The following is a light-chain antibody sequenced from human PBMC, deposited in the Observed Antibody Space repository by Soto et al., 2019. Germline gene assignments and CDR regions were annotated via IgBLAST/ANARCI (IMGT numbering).Light chain of an antibody. Sequence: DIQMTQSPSTLSASVGDRVTITCRASQSIDSWLAWYQQKPGKAPKLLMYKASSLESRVPSRFSGSGSETEFTLTLSSLQPDDFATYYCQHYRSYPWTFGQGTKGEIK. CDR3: QHYRSYPWT. J-gene: IGKJ1*01. CDR1: QSIDSW. CDR2: KAS. V-gene: IGKV1-5*03.